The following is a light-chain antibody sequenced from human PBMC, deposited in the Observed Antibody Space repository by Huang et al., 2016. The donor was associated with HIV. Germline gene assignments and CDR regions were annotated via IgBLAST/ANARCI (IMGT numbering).Light chain of an antibody. CDR1: QSVGSD. J-gene: IGKJ1*01. CDR3: QQYSNWPPWT. CDR2: GAS. Sequence: EILVTQSPATLSGSPGEGATLSCRASQSVGSDLAWYQQKPGQAPRLLIHGASTRATGIPARFSGSGSGTEFTLTISSLQSEDFAFYYCQQYSNWPPWTFGQGTKVEIK. V-gene: IGKV3-15*01.